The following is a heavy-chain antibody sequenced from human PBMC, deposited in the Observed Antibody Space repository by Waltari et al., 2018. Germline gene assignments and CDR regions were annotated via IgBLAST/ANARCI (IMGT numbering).Heavy chain of an antibody. CDR3: AKGTAAFYYGMDV. CDR2: ITISSLST. V-gene: IGHV3-23*01. CDR1: GFTFHSYA. J-gene: IGHJ6*02. Sequence: EVQLLESGGDLVQPGGSLTLSCAASGFTFHSYAMNWVRQAPGKGLEWVSAITISSLSTYYAASVKGRFTISRDNSKNTAYLQMNSLRAGDTAIYYCAKGTAAFYYGMDVWGQGTTVTVSS. D-gene: IGHD3-16*01.